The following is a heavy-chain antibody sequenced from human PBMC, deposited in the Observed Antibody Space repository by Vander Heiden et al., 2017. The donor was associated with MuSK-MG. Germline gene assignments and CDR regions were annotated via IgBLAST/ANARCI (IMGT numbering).Heavy chain of an antibody. CDR2: VYYSGST. Sequence: QLQLQESGPGLAKPSETLSLTCTVSGGPISSNSYYWGWIRQPPGKGLEWIGSVYYSGSTYYNPSLKSRVTISVDTSKNQFSLKLISATAADTAVYYCARVRSDSSGWFCDHWGQGTLVTVSS. J-gene: IGHJ4*02. CDR3: ARVRSDSSGWFCDH. V-gene: IGHV4-39*01. D-gene: IGHD6-19*01. CDR1: GGPISSNSYY.